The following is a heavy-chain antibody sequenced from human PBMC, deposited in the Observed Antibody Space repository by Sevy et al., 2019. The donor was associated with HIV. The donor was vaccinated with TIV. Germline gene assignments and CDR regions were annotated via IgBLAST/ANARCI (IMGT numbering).Heavy chain of an antibody. J-gene: IGHJ5*02. V-gene: IGHV3-30*04. CDR1: GFTFSSYS. D-gene: IGHD3-10*01. CDR2: ISYDGDVK. CDR3: ARDASEGPYGDTWFAHWLDP. Sequence: GGSLRLSCITSGFTFSSYSMYWVRQAPGKGLEWVAVISYDGDVKYYGDSVKGRFTISRDSSKNTLYLNMNSLRLEDTAVYYCARDASEGPYGDTWFAHWLDPWGQGTLVTVSS.